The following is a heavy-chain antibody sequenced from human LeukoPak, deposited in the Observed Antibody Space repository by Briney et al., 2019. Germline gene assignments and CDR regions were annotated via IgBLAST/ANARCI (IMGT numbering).Heavy chain of an antibody. J-gene: IGHJ4*02. V-gene: IGHV4-34*01. CDR3: ARAVGTDGYNLWVY. CDR1: GGSFSGYY. CDR2: INHSGST. D-gene: IGHD5-24*01. Sequence: SETLSLTCAVYGGSFSGYYWSWIRQPPGKGLEWIGEINHSGSTYYNPSLKGRVTISVDTSKNQFSLKLTSVTAADTAVYYCARAVGTDGYNLWVYWGQGTLVTVSS.